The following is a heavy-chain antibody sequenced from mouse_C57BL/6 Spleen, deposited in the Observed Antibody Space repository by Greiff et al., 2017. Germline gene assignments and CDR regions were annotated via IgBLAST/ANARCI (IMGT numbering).Heavy chain of an antibody. CDR3: ARRPLDDYYFDY. CDR1: GYTFTDYY. V-gene: IGHV1-26*01. Sequence: EVQLQQSGPELVKPGASVKISCKASGYTFTDYYMNWVKQSHGKSLEWIGDINPNNGGTSYNQKFKGKATLTVDKSSSTAYMELRSLTSADAAVYYCARRPLDDYYFDYWGQGTTLTVSS. J-gene: IGHJ2*01. D-gene: IGHD2-4*01. CDR2: INPNNGGT.